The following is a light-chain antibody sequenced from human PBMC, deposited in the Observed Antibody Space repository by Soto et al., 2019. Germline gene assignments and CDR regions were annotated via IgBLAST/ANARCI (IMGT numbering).Light chain of an antibody. J-gene: IGLJ3*02. CDR3: RAFAGSRTGV. CDR2: EGS. Sequence: QSALTQPASVSGSPGQSITISCTGTSSDVGSYNFVSWYQQHPGKAPKLMIYEGSKRPSGVSNRFSGSKSGNTASLTISGGQAEDEGDYYCRAFAGSRTGVFGGGTKLTVL. CDR1: SSDVGSYNF. V-gene: IGLV2-23*01.